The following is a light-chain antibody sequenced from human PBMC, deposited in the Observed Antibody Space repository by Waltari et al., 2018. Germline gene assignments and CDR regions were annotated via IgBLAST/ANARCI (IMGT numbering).Light chain of an antibody. CDR3: QSADTIGNYV. J-gene: IGLJ1*01. Sequence: SYELTQTPSVSVSPGQTARITCSGDASPNKYAYWYQQKPGQAPVVIIYKDTQRPSGIPERFSGSSSGTTVTLTISEVQAEDEADYYCQSADTIGNYVFGPGTKVTV. V-gene: IGLV3-25*03. CDR1: ASPNKY. CDR2: KDT.